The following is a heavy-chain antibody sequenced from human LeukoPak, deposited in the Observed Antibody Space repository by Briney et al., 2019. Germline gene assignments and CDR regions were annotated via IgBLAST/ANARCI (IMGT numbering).Heavy chain of an antibody. CDR1: RFTFSTYN. V-gene: IGHV3-21*01. CDR3: ARVCVSGWTECMDY. J-gene: IGHJ4*02. D-gene: IGHD6-19*01. Sequence: GGSLRLSCAASRFTFSTYNMNWVRQAPGKGLEWVSSISISSSSGYIFYADSVKGRFTISRDDAKNSLYLQMNSLRAEDTAVYYCARVCVSGWTECMDYWGQGTLVTVSS. CDR2: ISISSSSGYI.